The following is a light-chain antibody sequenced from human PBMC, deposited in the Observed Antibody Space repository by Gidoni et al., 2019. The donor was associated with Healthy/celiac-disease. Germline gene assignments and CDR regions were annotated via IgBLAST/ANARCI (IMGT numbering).Light chain of an antibody. Sequence: QSVLTHPPSVSGAPGQTVTISCTGSSSTIGAGYDVHWYQQLPGTAPKLLIYGNSNRPSGVPDRFSGSKSGTSASLAITGLQAEDEADYYCQSYDSSLSGSYVFGTGTKVTVL. CDR3: QSYDSSLSGSYV. V-gene: IGLV1-40*01. J-gene: IGLJ1*01. CDR2: GNS. CDR1: SSTIGAGYD.